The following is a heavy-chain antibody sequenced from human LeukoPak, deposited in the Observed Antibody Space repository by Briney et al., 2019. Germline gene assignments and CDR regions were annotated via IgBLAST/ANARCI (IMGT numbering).Heavy chain of an antibody. D-gene: IGHD3-22*01. CDR1: GGSFSGYY. Sequence: SETLSLTCAVYGGSFSGYYWSWIRQPPGKGLEWIGEINHSGSTNYNPSLKSRVTISVDTSKNQFSLKLSSVTPADTAVYYCARGRRGITMIVVVIYYFDYWGQGTLVTVSS. V-gene: IGHV4-34*01. J-gene: IGHJ4*02. CDR2: INHSGST. CDR3: ARGRRGITMIVVVIYYFDY.